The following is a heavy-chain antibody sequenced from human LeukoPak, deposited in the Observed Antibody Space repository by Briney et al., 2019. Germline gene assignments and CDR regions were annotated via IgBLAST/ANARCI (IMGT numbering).Heavy chain of an antibody. V-gene: IGHV4-39*07. J-gene: IGHJ4*02. CDR1: GDSNTNSLYY. Sequence: TSETLSLTCTVSGDSNTNSLYYWGWVRQPPGKGLEWIGTIDYGGSTYYNPSLKSRATISIDTSKNQFSLTLSPVTAADTAVYYCARVDTVETTVGAYDYWGQGTLVAVSS. CDR3: ARVDTVETTVGAYDY. D-gene: IGHD1-1*01. CDR2: IDYGGST.